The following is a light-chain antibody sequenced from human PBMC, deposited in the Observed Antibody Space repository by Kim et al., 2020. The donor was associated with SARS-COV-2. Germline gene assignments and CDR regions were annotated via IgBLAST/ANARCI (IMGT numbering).Light chain of an antibody. V-gene: IGLV4-69*01. CDR1: SGHSSYD. Sequence: QLVLTQSPSASASLGASVKLTCTLSSGHSSYDIAWHQQQPEKGPRYLMKLNSDGSHSKGDGIPDRFSGSSSGAERYLTISSFQSEDEADYYCQTWGTGIRVFGGGTQLTVL. J-gene: IGLJ3*02. CDR3: QTWGTGIRV. CDR2: LNSDGSH.